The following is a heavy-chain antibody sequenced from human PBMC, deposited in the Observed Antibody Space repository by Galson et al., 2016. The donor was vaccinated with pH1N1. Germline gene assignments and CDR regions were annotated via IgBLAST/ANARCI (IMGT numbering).Heavy chain of an antibody. CDR3: ARALYGDFGGYFDN. CDR1: GFSLSTSGMC. D-gene: IGHD4-17*01. J-gene: IGHJ4*02. V-gene: IGHV2-70*01. CDR2: IDWDDDK. Sequence: PALVKPTQTLTLTCTFSGFSLSTSGMCVSWIRQPPGTALEWLALIDWDDDKYYSTSLKTRLTISKDTSKNQVVLTMTNMDPVDTATYYCARALYGDFGGYFDNWGQGTLVTVSS.